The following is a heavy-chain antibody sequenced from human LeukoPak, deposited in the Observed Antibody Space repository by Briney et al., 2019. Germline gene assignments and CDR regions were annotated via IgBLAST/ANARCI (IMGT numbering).Heavy chain of an antibody. V-gene: IGHV4-59*01. J-gene: IGHJ6*02. Sequence: PSETLSLTCTVSGGSISSFYWSWIRQPPGKGLEWIGYIDYSGTTNYHPSLKSRVIISVDRSKNQFSLRLSSVTAADTAVYYCARDSPIDSSGSYYYNMDVWGQGTPVTVCS. CDR2: IDYSGTT. CDR1: GGSISSFY. CDR3: ARDSPIDSSGSYYYNMDV. D-gene: IGHD3-22*01.